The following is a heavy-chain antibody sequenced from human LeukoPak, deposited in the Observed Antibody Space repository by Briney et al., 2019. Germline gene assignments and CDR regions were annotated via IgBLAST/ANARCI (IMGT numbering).Heavy chain of an antibody. Sequence: SQTLSLTCTVSGGSISSGGYYWSWIRQHPGKGLEWIGYIYYSGSTYYNPSLKIRVTIQLDRSKNQFSLKLSSLTAADTAVYYCARGASYVWGSYRYGEYFQHWGQGTLVTVSS. CDR2: IYYSGST. CDR1: GGSISSGGYY. V-gene: IGHV4-31*03. J-gene: IGHJ1*01. CDR3: ARGASYVWGSYRYGEYFQH. D-gene: IGHD3-16*02.